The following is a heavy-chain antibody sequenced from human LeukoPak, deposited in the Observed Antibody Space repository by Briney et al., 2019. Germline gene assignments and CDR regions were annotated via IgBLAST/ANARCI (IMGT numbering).Heavy chain of an antibody. V-gene: IGHV4-59*11. D-gene: IGHD6-13*01. CDR2: IYYSGST. CDR1: GGSISSHY. J-gene: IGHJ6*03. CDR3: ARVQLGSSSWYYYYYYMDV. Sequence: SETLSLTCTVSGGSISSHYWSWIRQPPGKGLEWIGYIYYSGSTNYNPSLKSRVTISVDTSKNQFYLTLSSVTAADTAVYYCARVQLGSSSWYYYYYYMDVWGKGTTVTVSS.